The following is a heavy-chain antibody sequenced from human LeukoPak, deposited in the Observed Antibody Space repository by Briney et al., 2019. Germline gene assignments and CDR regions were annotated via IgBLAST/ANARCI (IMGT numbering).Heavy chain of an antibody. CDR3: ARNRGSTVITDHYYYYYMDV. Sequence: SETLSLTCAVSGGSISSGGYSWSWIRQPAGKGLEWIGRIYTSGSTNYNPSLKSRVTMSVDTSKNQFSLKLSSVTAADTAVYYCARNRGSTVITDHYYYYYMDVWGKGTTVTVSS. CDR1: GGSISSGGYS. D-gene: IGHD4-11*01. V-gene: IGHV4-61*02. J-gene: IGHJ6*03. CDR2: IYTSGST.